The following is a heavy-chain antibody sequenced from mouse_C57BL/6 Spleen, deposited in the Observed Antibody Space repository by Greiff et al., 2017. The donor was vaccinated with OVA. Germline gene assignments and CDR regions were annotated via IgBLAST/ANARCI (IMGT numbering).Heavy chain of an antibody. J-gene: IGHJ4*01. Sequence: QVQLKESGAELVRPGTSVKVSCKASGYAFTNYLIEWVKQRPGQGLEWIGVINPGSGGTNYNEKFKGKATLTADKSSSTAYMQLSSLTSEDSAVYFCARQTFYAMDYWGQGTSVTVSS. V-gene: IGHV1-54*01. CDR2: INPGSGGT. CDR1: GYAFTNYL. CDR3: ARQTFYAMDY.